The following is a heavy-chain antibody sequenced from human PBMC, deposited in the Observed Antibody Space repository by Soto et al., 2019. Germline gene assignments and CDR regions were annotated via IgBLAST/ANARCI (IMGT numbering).Heavy chain of an antibody. V-gene: IGHV1-69*13. CDR1: GGTFSSYA. CDR2: IIPIFGTA. CDR3: ARVYYSSSFYYYYGMDV. Sequence: SVKVSCKASGGTFSSYAISWVRQARGQGLEWMGGIIPIFGTANYAQKFQGRVTITADESTSTAYMELSSLRSEDTDVYYCARVYYSSSFYYYYGMDVWGQGTTVTVSS. J-gene: IGHJ6*02. D-gene: IGHD6-6*01.